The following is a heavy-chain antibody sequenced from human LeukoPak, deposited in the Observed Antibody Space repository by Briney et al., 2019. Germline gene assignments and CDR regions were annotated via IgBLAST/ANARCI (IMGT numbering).Heavy chain of an antibody. J-gene: IGHJ4*02. V-gene: IGHV3-30*02. CDR3: AKGIAAAGDY. D-gene: IGHD6-13*01. Sequence: GGSLRLSCAASGFTFTNYAMSWVRQSPGKGLEWVAFIRYDGSNKYYADSVKGRFTISRDNSKNTLYLQMNSLRAEDTAVYYCAKGIAAAGDYWGQGTLVTVSS. CDR1: GFTFTNYA. CDR2: IRYDGSNK.